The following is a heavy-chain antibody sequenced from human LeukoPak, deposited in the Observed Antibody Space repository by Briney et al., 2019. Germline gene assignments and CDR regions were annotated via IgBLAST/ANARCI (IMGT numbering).Heavy chain of an antibody. V-gene: IGHV3-30*03. Sequence: GRSLGLSCAPSGFTFSRHGMHWVRQAPGKGLEWVAIISNDGSRKYYAHSVEGRFTISRDNSKNTLYLQMDSLRAEDTAVYYCARDRAWNYFDYWGQGTLVTVST. D-gene: IGHD3-3*01. CDR2: ISNDGSRK. CDR1: GFTFSRHG. J-gene: IGHJ4*02. CDR3: ARDRAWNYFDY.